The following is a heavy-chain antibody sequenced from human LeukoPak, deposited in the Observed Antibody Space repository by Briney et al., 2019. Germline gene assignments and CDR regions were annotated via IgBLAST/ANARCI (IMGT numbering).Heavy chain of an antibody. J-gene: IGHJ4*02. D-gene: IGHD3-22*01. CDR3: ARDGEYYDSSGYYDY. Sequence: PGGSLRLSCAASGFTLSSYWMSRVRQAPGKGLEWVANIKQDGSEKYYVDSVKGRFTISRDNAKNSLYLQMNSLRAEDTAVYYCARDGEYYDSSGYYDYWGQGTLVTVSS. CDR2: IKQDGSEK. CDR1: GFTLSSYW. V-gene: IGHV3-7*03.